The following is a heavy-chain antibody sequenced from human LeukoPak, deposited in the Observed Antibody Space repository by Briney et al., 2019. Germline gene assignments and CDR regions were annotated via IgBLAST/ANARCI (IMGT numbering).Heavy chain of an antibody. CDR3: ATNILVRDIINWFDP. Sequence: ASVKVSCKASGYSFADYYMHWVRQAPGQGLEWTGWIKPNSGGTRSAQKFQGRVTMTRDTSISTAYMELSSLRYDDTAVYYCATNILVRDIINWFDPWGQGTLVTVSS. J-gene: IGHJ5*02. CDR1: GYSFADYY. V-gene: IGHV1-2*02. D-gene: IGHD3-10*01. CDR2: IKPNSGGT.